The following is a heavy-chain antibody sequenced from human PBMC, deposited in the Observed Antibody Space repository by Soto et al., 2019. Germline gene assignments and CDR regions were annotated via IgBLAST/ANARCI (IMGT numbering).Heavy chain of an antibody. CDR1: GGSFSGYY. CDR2: INHSGST. J-gene: IGHJ4*02. V-gene: IGHV4-34*01. CDR3: ARVYGDYPTHFDY. D-gene: IGHD4-17*01. Sequence: QVQLQQWGAGLLKPSETLSLTCAVYGGSFSGYYWSWIRQPPGKGLEWIEEINHSGSTNYNPSLKSRVTISVDTSKNQFSLKLSSVTAADTAVYYCARVYGDYPTHFDYWGQGTLVTVSS.